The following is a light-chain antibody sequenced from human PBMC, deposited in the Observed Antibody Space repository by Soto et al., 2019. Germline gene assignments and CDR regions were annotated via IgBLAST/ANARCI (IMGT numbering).Light chain of an antibody. Sequence: QCVLTQTPSASGTPGQTVTISCSGSRVYIGNNAVSWYQQFPGTAPKLLIYNNNQRPSGVPDRFSGSKSGTSASLAISGLQSEDEADYYCATWDDSLNARGVFGGGTKLTDL. CDR1: RVYIGNNA. CDR3: ATWDDSLNARGV. CDR2: NNN. J-gene: IGLJ3*02. V-gene: IGLV1-44*01.